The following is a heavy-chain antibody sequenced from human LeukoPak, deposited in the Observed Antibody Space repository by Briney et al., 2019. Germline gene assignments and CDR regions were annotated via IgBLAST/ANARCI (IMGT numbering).Heavy chain of an antibody. V-gene: IGHV4-59*01. CDR1: GGSISSYY. D-gene: IGHD3-10*01. CDR3: ARLWFGSEFYYYYYMDV. Sequence: SETLSLTCTVSGGSISSYYWSWIRQPPGKGLEWIGYIYYSGSTNYNPSLKSRVTISVDTSKNQFSLKLSSVTAAGTAVYYCARLWFGSEFYYYYYMDVWGKGTTVTVSS. CDR2: IYYSGST. J-gene: IGHJ6*03.